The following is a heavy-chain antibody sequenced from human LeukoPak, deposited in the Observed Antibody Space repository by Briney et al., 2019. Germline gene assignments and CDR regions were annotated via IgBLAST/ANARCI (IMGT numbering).Heavy chain of an antibody. CDR2: INHSGST. V-gene: IGHV4-34*01. CDR3: ARVPAARNWFDP. CDR1: GGSISSYY. J-gene: IGHJ5*02. Sequence: SETLSLTCTVSGGSISSYYWSWIRQPPGKGLEWIGEINHSGSTNYNPSLKSRVTISVDTSKNQFSLKLSFVTAADTAVYYCARVPAARNWFDPWGQGTLVTVSS. D-gene: IGHD2-2*01.